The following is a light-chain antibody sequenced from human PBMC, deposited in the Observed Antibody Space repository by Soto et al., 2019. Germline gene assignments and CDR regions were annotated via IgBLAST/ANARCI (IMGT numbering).Light chain of an antibody. V-gene: IGLV2-14*01. Sequence: QSALTQPASVSGSPGQSITISCTGTSSDVGGYRYVSWYQQHPGKAPKLMIYEVSNRPSGVSNRFSGSKSGNTASLTISGLQAEDEADYYCSSYTSGSTYVFGTGTTVTVL. J-gene: IGLJ1*01. CDR2: EVS. CDR3: SSYTSGSTYV. CDR1: SSDVGGYRY.